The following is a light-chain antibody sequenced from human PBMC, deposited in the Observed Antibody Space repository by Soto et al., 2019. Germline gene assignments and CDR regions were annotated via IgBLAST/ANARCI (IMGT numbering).Light chain of an antibody. CDR3: SSYAGNNVWV. J-gene: IGLJ3*02. Sequence: QSVLTQPPSASGSPGQSVTISCTGSNTDVGGYNYVSWYQQYPGKAPKVMIYEVTKRPSGVPARFSGSRSGNTASLTVSGLQAEDEADYYCSSYAGNNVWVFGGGTKLTVL. CDR1: NTDVGGYNY. CDR2: EVT. V-gene: IGLV2-8*01.